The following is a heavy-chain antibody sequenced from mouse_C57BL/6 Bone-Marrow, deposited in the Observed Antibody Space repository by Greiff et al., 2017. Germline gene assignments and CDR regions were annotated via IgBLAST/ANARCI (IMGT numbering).Heavy chain of an antibody. CDR3: TTFYYDYDGPPYWYFDV. J-gene: IGHJ1*03. CDR2: IDPENGDT. D-gene: IGHD2-4*01. Sequence: EVQLQQSGAELVRPGASVKLSCTASGFNIKDDYMHWVKQRPEQGLEWIGWIDPENGDTEYASKFQGKATITADPSSNTAYLQLSSLTSEDTAVYYCTTFYYDYDGPPYWYFDVWGTGTTVTVSS. CDR1: GFNIKDDY. V-gene: IGHV14-4*01.